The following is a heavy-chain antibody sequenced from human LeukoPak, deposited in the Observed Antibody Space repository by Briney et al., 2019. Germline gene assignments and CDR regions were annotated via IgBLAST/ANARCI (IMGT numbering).Heavy chain of an antibody. Sequence: ASVKVSCKASGYTFTGYYMHWVRQAPGQGLEWMGWINPNSGGTNYAQKFQGRVTMTRDTSISTAYMELSRLRSDDTAVYYCARASAPDSYRGRIDWFDPWGQGTLVTVSS. V-gene: IGHV1-2*02. CDR2: INPNSGGT. CDR1: GYTFTGYY. CDR3: ARASAPDSYRGRIDWFDP. J-gene: IGHJ5*02. D-gene: IGHD3-10*01.